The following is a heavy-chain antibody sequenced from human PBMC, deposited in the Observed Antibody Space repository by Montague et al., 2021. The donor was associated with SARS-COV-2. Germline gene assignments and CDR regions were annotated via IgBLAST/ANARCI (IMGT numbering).Heavy chain of an antibody. CDR1: GFIFDDYG. V-gene: IGHV3-20*04. Sequence: SLRLSCAASGFIFDDYGMHWVRQAPGKGLEWVSSIYWNGDTTCYADSVRGRFIISRDNSRNSLYLQINSLRADDTAFYYCARLRDSGAYGGPGGYWGQGALVTVSS. CDR3: ARLRDSGAYGGPGGY. J-gene: IGHJ4*02. CDR2: IYWNGDTT. D-gene: IGHD3-22*01.